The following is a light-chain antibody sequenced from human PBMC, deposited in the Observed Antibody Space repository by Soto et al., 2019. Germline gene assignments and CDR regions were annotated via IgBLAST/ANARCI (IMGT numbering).Light chain of an antibody. CDR1: SSDVGGYNY. CDR3: SSFASGGTPVL. Sequence: SALTQPPSASGSLGQSVTISCTGTSSDVGGYNYVSWHQQHPGKAPKVMIYEVTKRPQGVPDRFSGSKSGNTASLTISGLHADDEGDYRCSSFASGGTPVLLGGGSKLTVL. V-gene: IGLV2-8*01. J-gene: IGLJ2*01. CDR2: EVT.